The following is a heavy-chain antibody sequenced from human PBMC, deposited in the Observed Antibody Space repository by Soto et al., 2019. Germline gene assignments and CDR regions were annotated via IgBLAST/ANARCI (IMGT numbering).Heavy chain of an antibody. D-gene: IGHD3-16*01. Sequence: QVQLVQSGAEVKKPGASVNVSCKASGYAFTDFYLHWVRQAPGQGLEWMGWIFPNSGATKYVQKFQGRVTMSRDTSINTAYMDLNRLTSDDTAVYYCARLMITFRGVLDDSLGQGTLVTVSS. CDR3: ARLMITFRGVLDDS. CDR2: IFPNSGAT. V-gene: IGHV1-2*02. CDR1: GYAFTDFY. J-gene: IGHJ4*02.